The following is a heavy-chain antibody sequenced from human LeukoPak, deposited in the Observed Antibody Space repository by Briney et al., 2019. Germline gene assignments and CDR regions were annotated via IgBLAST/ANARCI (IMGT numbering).Heavy chain of an antibody. D-gene: IGHD1-26*01. CDR1: GFTFSSYS. J-gene: IGHJ4*02. CDR2: ISSSSSYI. CDR3: ASWSRVGASPY. Sequence: GGSLRLSCAASGFTFSSYSMNWVRQAPGKGLEWVSSISSSSSYIYYADSVKGRFTISRDNAKNSLYLQMNSLRAGDTAVYYCASWSRVGASPYWGQGTLVTVSS. V-gene: IGHV3-21*01.